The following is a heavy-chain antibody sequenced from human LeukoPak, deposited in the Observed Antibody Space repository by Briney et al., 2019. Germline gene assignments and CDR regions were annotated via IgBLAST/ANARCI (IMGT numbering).Heavy chain of an antibody. CDR1: GYSFTSYW. CDR3: AIYGDPTVTPEHY. CDR2: IYPGDSDT. Sequence: GESLKVSCKGSGYSFTSYWIGWVRQMPGKGVEWMGSIYPGDSDTRYSPSFQGQVTISADKSISTAYLQWSSLKASDTAMYYCAIYGDPTVTPEHYWGQGTLVTVSS. V-gene: IGHV5-51*01. D-gene: IGHD4-17*01. J-gene: IGHJ4*02.